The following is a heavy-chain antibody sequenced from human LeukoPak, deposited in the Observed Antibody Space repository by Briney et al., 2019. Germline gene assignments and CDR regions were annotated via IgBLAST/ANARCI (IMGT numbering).Heavy chain of an antibody. CDR2: IGGSGGST. V-gene: IGHV3-23*01. CDR3: AKDHDFWSGYRDY. CDR1: GFTFSSYA. J-gene: IGHJ4*02. Sequence: PGGSLRLSCAASGFTFSSYAMSWVRQAPGKGLEWVSTIGGSGGSTYYADSVKGRFTISRDNSKNTLYLQMNSLRAEDTAIYYCAKDHDFWSGYRDYWGQGTLVTVSS. D-gene: IGHD3-3*01.